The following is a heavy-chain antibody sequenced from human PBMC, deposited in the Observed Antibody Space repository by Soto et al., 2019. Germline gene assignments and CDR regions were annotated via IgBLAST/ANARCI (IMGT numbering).Heavy chain of an antibody. CDR3: ARSFRDYGDYGGYYYYYMDV. Sequence: PSETLSLTCTVSGGSISSSSYYWGWIRQPPGKGLEWIGSIYYSGSTYYNPSLKSRVTISVDTSKNQFSLKLSSVTAADTAVYYCARSFRDYGDYGGYYYYYMDVWGKGTTVT. CDR1: GGSISSSSYY. CDR2: IYYSGST. V-gene: IGHV4-39*01. D-gene: IGHD4-17*01. J-gene: IGHJ6*03.